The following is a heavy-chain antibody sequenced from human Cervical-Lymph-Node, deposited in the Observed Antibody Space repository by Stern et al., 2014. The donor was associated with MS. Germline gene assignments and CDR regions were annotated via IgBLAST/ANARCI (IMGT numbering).Heavy chain of an antibody. D-gene: IGHD4-23*01. CDR3: AGQRVVTPRDGFDI. V-gene: IGHV1-46*01. J-gene: IGHJ3*02. CDR2: INPSGGP. CDR1: GYTFTSYY. Sequence: VQLVQSGAEVEKPGASVKISCKASGYTFTSYYIHWVRPAPGQGLEWLGVINPSGGPTYAQKFQGRVTMTRDTSTTTVYMELSSLRSEDTAVYYCAGQRVVTPRDGFDIWGQGTMVTVSS.